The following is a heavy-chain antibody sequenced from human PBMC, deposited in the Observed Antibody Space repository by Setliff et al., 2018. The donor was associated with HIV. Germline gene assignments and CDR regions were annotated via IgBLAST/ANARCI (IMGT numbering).Heavy chain of an antibody. Sequence: SVKVSCKASGGTFSSYAISWVRQAPGQGLEWMGGIIPIFGTPNYAQKFQGRVTISADESTSTAYMELSSLTSEDTAVYYCARDHPTYDSSGYSFDSWGQGTLVTVSS. D-gene: IGHD3-22*01. J-gene: IGHJ4*02. CDR3: ARDHPTYDSSGYSFDS. CDR1: GGTFSSYA. V-gene: IGHV1-69*13. CDR2: IIPIFGTP.